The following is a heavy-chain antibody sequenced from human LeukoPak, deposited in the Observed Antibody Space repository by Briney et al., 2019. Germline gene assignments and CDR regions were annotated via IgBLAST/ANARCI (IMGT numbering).Heavy chain of an antibody. D-gene: IGHD6-13*01. J-gene: IGHJ5*02. V-gene: IGHV3-11*01. CDR2: ISSSGSTI. CDR1: GFTFSDYY. Sequence: GGSLRLSCAASGFTFSDYYMSWIRQAPGKGLEWVSYISSSGSTIYYADSVKGRFTISRDNAKNSLYLQMNSLRAEDTAVYYCAGPGGSSWSFWFDPWGQGTLVTVSS. CDR3: AGPGGSSWSFWFDP.